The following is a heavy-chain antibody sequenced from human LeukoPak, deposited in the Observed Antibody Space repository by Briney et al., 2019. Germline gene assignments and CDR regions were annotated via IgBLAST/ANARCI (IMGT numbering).Heavy chain of an antibody. V-gene: IGHV4-4*07. D-gene: IGHD2-2*01. CDR3: ARAHCSSTSCFHNWFDP. CDR2: VSTSGST. J-gene: IGHJ5*02. Sequence: PSETLSLTCTVSGGSISGYYWSWIRQPAGKGLEWIGRVSTSGSTNYNPSLKSRVTMSVDTSKNQFSLKLSSVTAADTAVYYCARAHCSSTSCFHNWFDPWGQGTLVTVSS. CDR1: GGSISGYY.